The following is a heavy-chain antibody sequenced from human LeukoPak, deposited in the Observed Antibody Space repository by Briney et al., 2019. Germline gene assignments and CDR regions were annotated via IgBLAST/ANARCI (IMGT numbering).Heavy chain of an antibody. CDR1: GGSISSGDYY. Sequence: SETLSLTCTVSGGSISSGDYYWSWIRQPPGKGREWIGEINHSGSTNYNPSLKSRVTISVDTSKNQFSLKLSSVTATDTAVYYCTRGRYYDILTGYPRARYMDVWGKGTPVTVSS. CDR2: INHSGST. J-gene: IGHJ6*03. D-gene: IGHD3-9*01. CDR3: TRGRYYDILTGYPRARYMDV. V-gene: IGHV4-39*07.